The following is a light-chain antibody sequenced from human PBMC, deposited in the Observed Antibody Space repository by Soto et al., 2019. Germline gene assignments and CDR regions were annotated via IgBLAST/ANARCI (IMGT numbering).Light chain of an antibody. CDR1: QSISGW. CDR3: QQYNSSPWT. J-gene: IGKJ1*01. CDR2: DVS. Sequence: DIQMTQSPSSLSASVGDRVTITCRASQSISGWLAWYQQKPGKAPKLLIYDVSSLESGVPSRFSGSGSGTEFTLAISSLQPDDFATYYCQQYNSSPWTFGQGTKVDIK. V-gene: IGKV1-5*01.